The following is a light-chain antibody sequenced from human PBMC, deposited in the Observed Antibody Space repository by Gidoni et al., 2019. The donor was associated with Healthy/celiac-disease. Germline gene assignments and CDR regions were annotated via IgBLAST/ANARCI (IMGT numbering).Light chain of an antibody. CDR1: QGISSY. CDR2: AAS. J-gene: IGKJ2*01. Sequence: AIRMTQSPSSFSASTGDRVTITCRASQGISSYLAWYQQKPGKAPKLLIYAASTLQSGVPSRFSGSGSGTDFTLTISCLQSEDFATYYCQQYYSYPRTFXQXTKLETK. V-gene: IGKV1-8*01. CDR3: QQYYSYPRT.